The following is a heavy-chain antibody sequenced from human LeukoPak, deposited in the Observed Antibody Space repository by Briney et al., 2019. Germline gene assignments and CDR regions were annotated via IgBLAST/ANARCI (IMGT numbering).Heavy chain of an antibody. CDR1: GITFSNYW. CDR3: ARRSGYSSGWAAFDY. Sequence: TGGSLGLSCAASGITFSNYWMSWVRQAPGKGLEWVANINQDSSEKYYVDSVKGRFTISRDNAKNSLYLQLNTLRPEDTAVYYCARRSGYSSGWAAFDYWGQGTLVTVSS. V-gene: IGHV3-7*01. J-gene: IGHJ4*02. D-gene: IGHD6-19*01. CDR2: INQDSSEK.